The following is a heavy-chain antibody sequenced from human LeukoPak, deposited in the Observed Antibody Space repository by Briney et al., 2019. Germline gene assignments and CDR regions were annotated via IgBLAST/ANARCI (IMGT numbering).Heavy chain of an antibody. D-gene: IGHD3-16*01. J-gene: IGHJ4*02. Sequence: GGSLRLSCAASGFTFSGYAMSWVRQALGKGLEWVSAISGSGDSTYYADSVKGRFTISRDNSKNTLYLQMSSLRAEDTAVYYCAKRGGYITTWQRTDTLDYWGQGTLVTVSS. CDR3: AKRGGYITTWQRTDTLDY. CDR1: GFTFSGYA. CDR2: ISGSGDST. V-gene: IGHV3-23*01.